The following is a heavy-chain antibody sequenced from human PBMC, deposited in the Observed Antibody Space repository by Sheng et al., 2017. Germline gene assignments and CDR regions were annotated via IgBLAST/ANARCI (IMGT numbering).Heavy chain of an antibody. V-gene: IGHV3-30*04. D-gene: IGHD1-20*01. Sequence: QVQLVESGGGVVQPGRSLRLSCAASGFTFSSYAMHWVRQAPGKGLEWVAVISYDGSNKYYADSVKGRFTISRDNSKNTLYLQMNSLRAEDTAVYYCARDAGPKVFHVGNWFDPWGQGTLVTVSS. CDR1: GFTFSSYA. J-gene: IGHJ5*02. CDR2: ISYDGSNK. CDR3: ARDAGPKVFHVGNWFDP.